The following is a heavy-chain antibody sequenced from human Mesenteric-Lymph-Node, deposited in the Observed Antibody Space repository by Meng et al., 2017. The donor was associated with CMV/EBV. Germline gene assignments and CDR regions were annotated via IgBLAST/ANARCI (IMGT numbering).Heavy chain of an antibody. CDR1: GFTFSSCD. Sequence: GESLKISCAASGFTFSSCDMSWVRQAPGKGLEWVSSISTSGGRTYYSDSVKGRFTISRDNSKNTLYLQMNSLRAEDTAVYYCAKHHGMYSSDYLGYFDYWGQGTLVTVSS. CDR3: AKHHGMYSSDYLGYFDY. J-gene: IGHJ4*02. V-gene: IGHV3-23*01. D-gene: IGHD6-19*01. CDR2: ISTSGGRT.